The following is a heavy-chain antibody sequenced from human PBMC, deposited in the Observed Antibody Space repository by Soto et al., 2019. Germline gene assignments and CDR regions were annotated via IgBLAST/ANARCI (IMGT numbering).Heavy chain of an antibody. J-gene: IGHJ6*02. D-gene: IGHD3-10*01. CDR1: GGSVSSGDYF. V-gene: IGHV4-61*08. Sequence: ETLSLSCPVSGGSVSSGDYFWSWLRQSPGKRLEWIAYIYYSGSTNYNPSLKSRATISVDTSKSQVSLTLTSMTAADAALYYCARSPNYYYYGFDVWGQGTEVTVSS. CDR3: ARSPNYYYYGFDV. CDR2: IYYSGST.